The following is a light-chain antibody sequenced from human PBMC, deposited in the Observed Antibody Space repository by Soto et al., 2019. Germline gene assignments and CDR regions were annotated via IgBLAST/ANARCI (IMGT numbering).Light chain of an antibody. CDR3: QQHSHWPPWT. CDR2: ATS. V-gene: IGKV1-17*01. J-gene: IGKJ1*01. Sequence: DIQMTQSPSSLSASVGDRVTITCLASQGIRNDLGWYQQKPGKAPKRLIYATSSLQSGVPSRFSGSGSGTDFTLTISSLQPEDFAVYYCQQHSHWPPWTFGQGTKVDIK. CDR1: QGIRND.